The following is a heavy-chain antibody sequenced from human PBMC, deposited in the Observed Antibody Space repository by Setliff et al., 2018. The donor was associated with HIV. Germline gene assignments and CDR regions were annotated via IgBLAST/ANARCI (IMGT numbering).Heavy chain of an antibody. J-gene: IGHJ4*02. D-gene: IGHD2-15*01. V-gene: IGHV3-30*18. CDR1: GFTFSDSV. CDR2: ISVDGSGK. Sequence: GGSLRLSCTASGFTFSDSVMHWVRQPPGKGLEWVAAISVDGSGKFYADSVKGRFTISRDNSRNTLYLQMNSLRDEDTAVYYCAKMVGGSRSSGSCYFDYWGQGTLVTVSS. CDR3: AKMVGGSRSSGSCYFDY.